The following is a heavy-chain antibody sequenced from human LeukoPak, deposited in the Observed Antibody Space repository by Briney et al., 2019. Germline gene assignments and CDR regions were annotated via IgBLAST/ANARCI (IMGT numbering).Heavy chain of an antibody. J-gene: IGHJ3*02. CDR1: GFTFSSYA. CDR2: ISGSGGST. CDR3: DKDLVNGDNWNEGLAFDI. Sequence: GGSLRLSCAASGFTFSSYAMSWVRQAPGKGLEWVSAISGSGGSTYYADSVKGRFTISRDNSKNTLYLQKNSLRAKDTAVYYCDKDLVNGDNWNEGLAFDIWGQGTMVTVSS. V-gene: IGHV3-23*01. D-gene: IGHD1-20*01.